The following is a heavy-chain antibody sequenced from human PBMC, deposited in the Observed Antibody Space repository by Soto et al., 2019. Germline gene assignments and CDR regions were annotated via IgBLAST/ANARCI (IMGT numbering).Heavy chain of an antibody. Sequence: EVQLVESGGGLVQPGGSLRLSCVASGFTFNIYWMHWVRQAPGKGLEWVSRIANDGSATTYADSVKGRFTISSDNAKNTLFLQMSTLRVDDTAVYYCARDNWNSYWGQGTLVTVSS. D-gene: IGHD1-1*01. CDR2: IANDGSAT. CDR3: ARDNWNSY. J-gene: IGHJ4*02. CDR1: GFTFNIYW. V-gene: IGHV3-74*01.